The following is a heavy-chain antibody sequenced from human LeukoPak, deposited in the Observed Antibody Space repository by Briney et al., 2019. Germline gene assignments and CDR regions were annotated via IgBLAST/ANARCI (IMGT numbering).Heavy chain of an antibody. J-gene: IGHJ4*02. D-gene: IGHD5-18*01. Sequence: ASVKVSCKASGYTFTSYDINWVRQATGQGLEWMGWMNPNSGNTGYAQKFQGRVTMTRNTSISTACMELSSLRSEDTAVYYCARGRGYSYGFDYWGQGTLVTVSS. CDR3: ARGRGYSYGFDY. CDR2: MNPNSGNT. CDR1: GYTFTSYD. V-gene: IGHV1-8*01.